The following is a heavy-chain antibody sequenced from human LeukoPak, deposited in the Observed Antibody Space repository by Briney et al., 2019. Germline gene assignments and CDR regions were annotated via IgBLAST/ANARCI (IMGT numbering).Heavy chain of an antibody. Sequence: TSETLSLTCTVSGGSVTSGGYYWSWIRQRPGKGLEWIGYIYKTGSTYYNPSLKSRVTMSVDTSRNQFSLKLNSVTAADTAVYYCARDVLRWGQGTLVTVSS. CDR1: GGSVTSGGYY. CDR3: ARDVLR. J-gene: IGHJ4*02. CDR2: IYKTGST. V-gene: IGHV4-31*03.